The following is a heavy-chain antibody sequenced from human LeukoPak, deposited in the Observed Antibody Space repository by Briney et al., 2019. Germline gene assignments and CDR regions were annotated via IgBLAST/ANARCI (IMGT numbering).Heavy chain of an antibody. V-gene: IGHV1-69*04. D-gene: IGHD3-22*01. CDR2: IIPIFGIA. J-gene: IGHJ4*02. CDR1: GGTFSSYA. Sequence: ASVKVSCKASGGTFSSYAISWVRQAPGQGLEWMGRIIPIFGIANYAQKFQGRVTITADKSTSTAYMELSSLGSEDTAVYYCARGGDSSGYYPFDYWGQGTLVTVSS. CDR3: ARGGDSSGYYPFDY.